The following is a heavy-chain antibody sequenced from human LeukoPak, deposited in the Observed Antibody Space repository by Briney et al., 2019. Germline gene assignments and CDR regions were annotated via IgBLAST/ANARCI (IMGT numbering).Heavy chain of an antibody. D-gene: IGHD2-8*01. J-gene: IGHJ6*02. CDR2: IYHSGSI. CDR1: GGSISSRNW. Sequence: PSETLSLTCAVSGGSISSRNWWSRVRQPPGKGLEWIGEIYHSGSINYNPSLKSRVTISVDKSKNQLSLRLTSVTAADTAVYYCARDNGAIRAYYYHGMDVWGQGTTVTVSS. CDR3: ARDNGAIRAYYYHGMDV. V-gene: IGHV4-4*02.